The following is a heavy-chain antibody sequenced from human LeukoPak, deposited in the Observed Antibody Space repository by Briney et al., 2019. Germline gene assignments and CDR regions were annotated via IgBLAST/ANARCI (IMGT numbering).Heavy chain of an antibody. CDR2: ISGSGDRT. D-gene: IGHD3-22*01. CDR1: GFTFSSYA. Sequence: GGSLRLSCAASGFTFSSYAMSWVRQAPGKGLEWVSVISGSGDRTYYADSVKGRFTISKDNSMNTVYLQMKSLRVEDTAVYYCAKGSLVYDSSGYLSPWGQGTLVTVSS. J-gene: IGHJ4*02. V-gene: IGHV3-23*01. CDR3: AKGSLVYDSSGYLSP.